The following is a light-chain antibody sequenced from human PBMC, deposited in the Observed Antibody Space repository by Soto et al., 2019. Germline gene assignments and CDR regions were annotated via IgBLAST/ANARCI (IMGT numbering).Light chain of an antibody. CDR2: EVS. Sequence: EIVLSQTPLTLSVTPGQPASMSCKSSQSLLSSDGKTYLYWYLQKPGQPPHLLIYEVSNRFSGVPDRFSGSGSGTDFTLRISRVEAEDVGVYYCMQRTHVPITFGQGARLEIK. CDR3: MQRTHVPIT. V-gene: IGKV2D-29*01. J-gene: IGKJ5*01. CDR1: QSLLSSDGKTY.